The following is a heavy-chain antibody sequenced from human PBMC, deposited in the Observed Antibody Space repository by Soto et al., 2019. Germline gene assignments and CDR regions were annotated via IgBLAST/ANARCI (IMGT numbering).Heavy chain of an antibody. V-gene: IGHV2-5*02. D-gene: IGHD1-26*01. J-gene: IGHJ6*02. CDR2: IYWDDDK. CDR1: GFSLTTSGVG. CDR3: TLRLLGSPSGAMDV. Sequence: QITLKESGPTLVKPTQTLTLTCTFSGFSLTTSGVGVGWIRQPPGTALEWLAFIYWDDDKRSSPSLKTRLPITKDTSKNHVVLTMTNMEPVDTATYYLTLRLLGSPSGAMDVWGQGSTVTVSS.